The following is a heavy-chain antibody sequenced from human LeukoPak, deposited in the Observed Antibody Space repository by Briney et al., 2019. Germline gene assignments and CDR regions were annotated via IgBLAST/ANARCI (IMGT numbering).Heavy chain of an antibody. D-gene: IGHD3-10*01. J-gene: IGHJ4*02. CDR2: ITSSSAYI. CDR1: GFTFSSNG. CDR3: GSTVREGEDQ. Sequence: GGSLRLSCVASGFTFSSNGMSWVRQAPGKGLEWVSSITSSSAYIYYADSVKGRFTISGDNAKNSLYLQMNSLRAEDTAVYYCGSTVREGEDQWGQGTLVTVSS. V-gene: IGHV3-21*04.